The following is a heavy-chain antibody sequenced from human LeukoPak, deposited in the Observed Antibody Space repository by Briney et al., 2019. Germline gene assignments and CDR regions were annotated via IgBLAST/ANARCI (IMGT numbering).Heavy chain of an antibody. CDR3: ARDNGF. CDR1: GFTFTSYR. V-gene: IGHV3-7*03. CDR2: IKEDGSEK. Sequence: GQTLRLSYAAAGFTFTSYRTNWARQDQGKGLEWVANIKEDGSEKYYVDSVKGRFTISRDNAKNSVYLQMNSLRAEDTAVYYCARDNGFWGQGTLVTVSS. J-gene: IGHJ4*02. D-gene: IGHD2-8*01.